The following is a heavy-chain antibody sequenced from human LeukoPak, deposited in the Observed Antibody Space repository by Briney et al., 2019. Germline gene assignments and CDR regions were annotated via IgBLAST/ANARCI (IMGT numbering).Heavy chain of an antibody. CDR2: ISWDSGSQ. V-gene: IGHV3-9*01. D-gene: IGHD6-19*01. CDR1: GFSLDDYA. J-gene: IGHJ6*03. Sequence: GGSLRLSCVGSGFSLDDYAMHWVRQVPGKGLEWVSSISWDSGSQAYADSVRGRFTISRDNAKNSLYLQMNSLRPEDTAFYYCARGPQWRGDYYYMDVWGRGTTVTVSS. CDR3: ARGPQWRGDYYYMDV.